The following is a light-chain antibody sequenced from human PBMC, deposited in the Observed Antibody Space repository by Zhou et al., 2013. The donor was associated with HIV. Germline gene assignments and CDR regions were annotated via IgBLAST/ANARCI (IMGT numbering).Light chain of an antibody. Sequence: QSALTQPASVSGSPGQSITISCTGTSSDLGDYNFVSCYQQHPGKAPKLMIYDVSKRPSGVSNRFSGSKSGNTASLTISGLQAEDEADYYCSSYTSSTVVFGGGTKLTVL. V-gene: IGLV2-14*01. CDR3: SSYTSSTVV. J-gene: IGLJ2*01. CDR1: SSDLGDYNF. CDR2: DVS.